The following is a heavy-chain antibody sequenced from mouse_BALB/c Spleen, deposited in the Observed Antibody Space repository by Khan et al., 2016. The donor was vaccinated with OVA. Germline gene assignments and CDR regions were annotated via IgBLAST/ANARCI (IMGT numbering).Heavy chain of an antibody. Sequence: EVQLQESGPGLVKPSQSLSLTCTVTGYSITSDYAWNWIRQFPGNKLEWMGYISYSGRTSYTPSLKSRISITRDTSKNQFFLQLNSVTTEDTATDYWAGGRAYWGQGTLVTVSA. V-gene: IGHV3-2*02. CDR3: AGGRAY. CDR2: ISYSGRT. CDR1: GYSITSDYA. J-gene: IGHJ3*01.